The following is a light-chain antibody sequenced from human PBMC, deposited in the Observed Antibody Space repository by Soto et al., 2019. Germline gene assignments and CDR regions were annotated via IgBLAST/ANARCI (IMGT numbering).Light chain of an antibody. Sequence: IVLTQSPGTPSLSPGERATLSYRPSHTISSSYLAWYQQKPGQDPRLLTYRISRRATGIPDRLSGSASGQDFTLTITRLEPEDFAVYYCQQYVTSSPRTFGQGTSVDIK. V-gene: IGKV3-20*01. CDR2: RIS. J-gene: IGKJ1*01. CDR1: HTISSSY. CDR3: QQYVTSSPRT.